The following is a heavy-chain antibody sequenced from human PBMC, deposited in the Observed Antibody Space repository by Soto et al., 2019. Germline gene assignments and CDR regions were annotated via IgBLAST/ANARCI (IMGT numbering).Heavy chain of an antibody. Sequence: SETLSLTCTVSGSSISNYYWSWNRQPAGKGLEWIGRIYSSGSTNYNPSLKSRVTMSVDTSKNQSSLKLTSVTAADTAVYFCARATRDYGDYGYFDSWGQGTLVTVSS. D-gene: IGHD4-17*01. V-gene: IGHV4-4*07. CDR3: ARATRDYGDYGYFDS. CDR2: IYSSGST. J-gene: IGHJ4*02. CDR1: GSSISNYY.